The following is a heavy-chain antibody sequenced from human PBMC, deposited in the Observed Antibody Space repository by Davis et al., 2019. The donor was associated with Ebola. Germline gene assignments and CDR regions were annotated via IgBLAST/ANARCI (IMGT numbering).Heavy chain of an antibody. Sequence: GASLKISCTASGFTCGDYAMSWVRQAPGKGLEWVGFIRSKAYGGTTEYAASVKGRFTISRDDSKSIAYLQMNSLKTEDTAVYYCTRDWGGNSDYWGQGTLVTVSS. CDR2: IRSKAYGGTT. CDR3: TRDWGGNSDY. CDR1: GFTCGDYA. J-gene: IGHJ4*02. D-gene: IGHD4-23*01. V-gene: IGHV3-49*04.